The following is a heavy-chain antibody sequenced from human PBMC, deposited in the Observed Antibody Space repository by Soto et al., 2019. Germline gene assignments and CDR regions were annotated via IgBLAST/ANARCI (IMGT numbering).Heavy chain of an antibody. CDR2: ISAYNGNT. Sequence: GASVKVSCKASGYTFTSYGISWVRQAPGQGLEWMGWISAYNGNTNYAQKLQGRVTMTTDTSTSTAYMELRSLRSDDTAVYYCASKYDFWSGSYDAFDIWGQGTMVTVSS. CDR3: ASKYDFWSGSYDAFDI. CDR1: GYTFTSYG. V-gene: IGHV1-18*01. D-gene: IGHD3-3*01. J-gene: IGHJ3*02.